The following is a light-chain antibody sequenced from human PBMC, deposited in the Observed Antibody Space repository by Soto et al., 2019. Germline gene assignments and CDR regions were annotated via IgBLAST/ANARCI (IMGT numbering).Light chain of an antibody. CDR3: QQRGNRPPWT. V-gene: IGKV3-11*01. Sequence: EIVLTQSPATLSLSPGERATLSCRASQSVSSYLAWYQQKPGQAPRLLIYDASNRATGIPARFSGSGSGTDFTLTISRLEPEDFAVYYCQQRGNRPPWTFGQGTKVDIK. CDR2: DAS. J-gene: IGKJ1*01. CDR1: QSVSSY.